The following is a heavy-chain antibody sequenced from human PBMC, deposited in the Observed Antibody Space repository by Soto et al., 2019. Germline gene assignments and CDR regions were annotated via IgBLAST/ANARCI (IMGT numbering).Heavy chain of an antibody. V-gene: IGHV3-21*01. J-gene: IGHJ4*02. CDR2: ISSTTNYI. CDR1: GFTFTRYS. CDR3: ARESEDLTSNFDY. Sequence: EVQLVESGGGLVKPGGSLRLSCAASGFTFTRYSMNWVRQAPGKGLEWVSSISSTTNYIYYADSMKGRFTVSRDNAKNSVYLEMNSLSDEDTALYYCARESEDLTSNFDYWGKGTLVTVSS.